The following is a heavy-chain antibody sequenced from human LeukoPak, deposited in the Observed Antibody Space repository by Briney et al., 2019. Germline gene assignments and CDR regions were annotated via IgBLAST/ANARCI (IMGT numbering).Heavy chain of an antibody. J-gene: IGHJ4*02. CDR2: ISSSSSYI. D-gene: IGHD6-13*01. CDR1: GFTFSSYS. Sequence: GGSLRLSCAASGFTFSSYSMNWVRQAPGKGLEWVSSISSSSSYIYYADSVKGRFTISRDNAKNSLYLQMNSLGAEDTAVYYCAREVAAAGSDYWGQGTLVTVSS. V-gene: IGHV3-21*01. CDR3: AREVAAAGSDY.